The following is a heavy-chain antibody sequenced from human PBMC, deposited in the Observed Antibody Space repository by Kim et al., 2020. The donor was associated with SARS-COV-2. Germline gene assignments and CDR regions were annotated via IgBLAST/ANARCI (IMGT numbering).Heavy chain of an antibody. V-gene: IGHV1-69*04. Sequence: SVKVSCKASGGTFSSYAISWVRQAPGQGLEWMGRIIPILGIANYAQKFQGRVTITADKSTSTAYMELSSLRSEDTAVYYCARVPTTVTEYYYYGMDVWGQGTTVTVSS. D-gene: IGHD4-17*01. J-gene: IGHJ6*02. CDR3: ARVPTTVTEYYYYGMDV. CDR1: GGTFSSYA. CDR2: IIPILGIA.